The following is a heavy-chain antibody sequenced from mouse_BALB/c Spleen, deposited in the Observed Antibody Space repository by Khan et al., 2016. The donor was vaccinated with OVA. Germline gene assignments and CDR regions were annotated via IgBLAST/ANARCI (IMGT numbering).Heavy chain of an antibody. J-gene: IGHJ1*01. V-gene: IGHV1S56*01. CDR3: AKYYYYGSPWYCDV. CDR2: IYPGNVNT. D-gene: IGHD1-1*01. Sequence: QVQLQQSGPELVKPGTSVRISCKASGYAFPSYYIHWVKPRPGQGLEWIGWIYPGNVNTNYNEKFKGKATLTADKSSSTAFMQLSSLTSEDSAVYFCAKYYYYGSPWYCDVWGAGTTVTVSS. CDR1: GYAFPSYY.